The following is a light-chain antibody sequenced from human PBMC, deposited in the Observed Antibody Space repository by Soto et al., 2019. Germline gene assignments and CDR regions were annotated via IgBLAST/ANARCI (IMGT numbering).Light chain of an antibody. V-gene: IGKV3D-20*02. CDR3: QQRNNWPPGIT. Sequence: EIVLTQSPGTLSLSPGERATLSCRASQSVSSSYLAWYQQKPGQAPRLLIYGASSRATGIPARFSGSGSGTDFTLTISSLEPEDFAVYYCQQRNNWPPGITFGQGTKVDIK. CDR1: QSVSSSY. J-gene: IGKJ1*01. CDR2: GAS.